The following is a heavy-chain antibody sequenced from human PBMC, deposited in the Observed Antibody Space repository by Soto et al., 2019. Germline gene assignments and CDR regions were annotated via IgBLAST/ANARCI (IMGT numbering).Heavy chain of an antibody. J-gene: IGHJ6*04. V-gene: IGHV5-51*01. CDR1: AYSFTSFW. D-gene: IGHD6-13*01. Sequence: PGRSLKISCKASAYSFTSFWIGWVPHTPRKGMEWMGILLHDDDDTRYSPSFKGHVTISADRSTNTDFLHLMSLKASHTATYFCARQGFSKDYFYVADVWAEGATVTVSA. CDR2: LLHDDDDT. CDR3: ARQGFSKDYFYVADV.